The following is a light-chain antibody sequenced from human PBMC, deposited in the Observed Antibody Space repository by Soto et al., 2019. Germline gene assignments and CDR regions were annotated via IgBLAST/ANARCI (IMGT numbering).Light chain of an antibody. CDR2: DAS. V-gene: IGKV3-11*01. Sequence: VLTQSPGTLSLSPGERVTLSCRASQSVSSYLAWYQQKPGQAPRLLIYDASNRATGIPARFSGSGSGTDFTLTISSLEPEDFAVYYCQQRSNCHFGQGTRLEN. CDR3: QQRSNCH. CDR1: QSVSSY. J-gene: IGKJ5*01.